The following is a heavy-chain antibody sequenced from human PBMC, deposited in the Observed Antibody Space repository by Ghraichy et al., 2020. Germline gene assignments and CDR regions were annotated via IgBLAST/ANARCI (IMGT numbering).Heavy chain of an antibody. V-gene: IGHV3-48*03. D-gene: IGHD2-21*01. CDR2: ISTSGATI. CDR1: GFTFSSYE. CDR3: AGHEYCGGDCYSGNAFDI. J-gene: IGHJ3*02. Sequence: GESLNISCAASGFTFSSYEMNWVRQAPGKGLEWVSYISTSGATIYYADSVKGRFTISRDNAKNSLDLQMNSLRAEDTAVYYCAGHEYCGGDCYSGNAFDIWGQGTMVTVSS.